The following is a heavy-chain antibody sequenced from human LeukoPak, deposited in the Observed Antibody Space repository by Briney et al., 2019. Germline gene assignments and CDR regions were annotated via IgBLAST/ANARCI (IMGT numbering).Heavy chain of an antibody. CDR2: IYYTGST. Sequence: SETLSLTCTVSGGSVSSGSYYWSWIRQPPGKGLEWIGYIYYTGSTNYNSSLKSRVTISVDTSKNQFSLKLSSVTAAGTAVYYCARAFCSSTNCYLPYWGQGALVTVSS. J-gene: IGHJ4*02. V-gene: IGHV4-61*01. CDR3: ARAFCSSTNCYLPY. CDR1: GGSVSSGSYY. D-gene: IGHD2-2*01.